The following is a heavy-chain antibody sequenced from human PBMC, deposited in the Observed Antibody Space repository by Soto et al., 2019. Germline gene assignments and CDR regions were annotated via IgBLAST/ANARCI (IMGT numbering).Heavy chain of an antibody. CDR2: IYYSGST. CDR1: GGSISSYY. V-gene: IGHV4-59*01. CDR3: ARSFIAAAGDFDY. D-gene: IGHD6-13*01. J-gene: IGHJ4*02. Sequence: SETLSLTCTVSGGSISSYYWSWIRQPPGNGLEWIGYIYYSGSTNYNPSLKSRVTISVDTSKNQFSLKLSSVTAADTAVYYCARSFIAAAGDFDYWGQGTLVTVSS.